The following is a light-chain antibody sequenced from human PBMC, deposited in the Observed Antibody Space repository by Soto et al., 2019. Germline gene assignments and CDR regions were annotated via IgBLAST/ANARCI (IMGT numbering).Light chain of an antibody. CDR3: SSYTSSSTLYV. CDR1: STDVGVSTY. CDR2: DVI. Sequence: QSVLTQPHSVSGSPGQSVTISCTGTSTDVGVSTYVSWYQRHPGKVPKLIIFDVIRRPSGVPDRFSGSKSGNTASLTISGLQAEDEADYYCSSYTSSSTLYVFGTGTKVTV. J-gene: IGLJ1*01. V-gene: IGLV2-11*01.